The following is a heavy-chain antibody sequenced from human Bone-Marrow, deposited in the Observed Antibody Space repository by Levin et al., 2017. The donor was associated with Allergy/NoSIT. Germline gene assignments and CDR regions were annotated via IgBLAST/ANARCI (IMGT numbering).Heavy chain of an antibody. D-gene: IGHD4/OR15-4a*01. J-gene: IGHJ3*02. CDR2: IWYDGSNK. CDR1: GFTFSSYG. V-gene: IGHV3-33*01. CDR3: ARDSPVLNAFDI. Sequence: PGGSLRLSCAASGFTFSSYGMHWVRQAPGKGLEWVAVIWYDGSNKYYADSVKGRFTISRDNSKNTRYLQMNSLRAEDTAVYYCARDSPVLNAFDIWGQGTMVTVSS.